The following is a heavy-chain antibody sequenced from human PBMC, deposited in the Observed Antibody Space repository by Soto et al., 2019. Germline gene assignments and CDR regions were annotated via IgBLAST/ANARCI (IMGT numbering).Heavy chain of an antibody. CDR3: AREGRGSRGGDYSHNGMDV. CDR1: GDSVNNGLYY. D-gene: IGHD2-21*01. V-gene: IGHV4-61*01. J-gene: IGHJ6*02. Sequence: QVQLQESGPGLVKPSETLSLTCTVSGDSVNNGLYYWTWIRQPPGKRVEWIGYIYFNGNTNYNPFISSRVRSPVDTSKNQFSLNQAPGTAADTAVYQGAREGRGSRGGDYSHNGMDVWGQGATVTVSS. CDR2: IYFNGNT.